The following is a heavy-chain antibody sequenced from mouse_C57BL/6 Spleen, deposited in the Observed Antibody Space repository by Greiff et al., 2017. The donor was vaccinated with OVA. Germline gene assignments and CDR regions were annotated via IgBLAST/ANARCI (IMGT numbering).Heavy chain of an antibody. CDR1: GYTFTDYN. Sequence: VQLQQSGPELVKPGASVKIPCKASGYTFTDYNMDWVKQSHGKSLEWIGDINPNNGGTIYNQKFKGKATLTVDKSSSTAYMELRSLTSEDTAVYYCARGDYYGSSYKGFDYWGQGTTLTVSS. CDR2: INPNNGGT. V-gene: IGHV1-18*01. J-gene: IGHJ2*01. D-gene: IGHD1-1*01. CDR3: ARGDYYGSSYKGFDY.